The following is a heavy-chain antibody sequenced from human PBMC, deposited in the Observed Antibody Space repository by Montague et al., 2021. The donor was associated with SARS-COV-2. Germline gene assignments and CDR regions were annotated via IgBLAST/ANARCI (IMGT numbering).Heavy chain of an antibody. CDR2: IFWNDDK. Sequence: PALVKPTQTLTLTCTFSGFSLISDGVGVGWIRQPPGKALEWLALIFWNDDKRYNSSLKNRLTVTKDTSKNQVVLTMTNMDPLDTGTYYCAHSLLFSSLGDSDYWGQGTLVTVSS. J-gene: IGHJ4*02. CDR3: AHSLLFSSLGDSDY. V-gene: IGHV2-5*01. D-gene: IGHD7-27*01. CDR1: GFSLISDGVG.